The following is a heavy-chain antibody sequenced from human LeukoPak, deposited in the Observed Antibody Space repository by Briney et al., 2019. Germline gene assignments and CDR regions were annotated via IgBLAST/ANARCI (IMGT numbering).Heavy chain of an antibody. Sequence: GESLKISCKGSGYSFTSYWIGWVRQMPGKGLEWMGIIHPGDSDTRYGPSFQGQVTISADKSISTAYLQWSSLKASDTAMYYCARLRAAADSPNDYWGQGTLVTVSS. CDR2: IHPGDSDT. V-gene: IGHV5-51*01. CDR1: GYSFTSYW. J-gene: IGHJ4*02. D-gene: IGHD6-13*01. CDR3: ARLRAAADSPNDY.